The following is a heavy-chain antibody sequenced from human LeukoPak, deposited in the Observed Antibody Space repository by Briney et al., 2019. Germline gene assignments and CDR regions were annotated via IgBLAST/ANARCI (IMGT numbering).Heavy chain of an antibody. Sequence: PSETLSLTCAVYGGSFSGYYWSWIRQPPGKGLEWIGEINHSGSTNYNPSLKSRVTISVDTPKNQFSLKLSSVTAADTAVYYCARIRPYSSSPGGDYFDYWGQGTLVTVSS. V-gene: IGHV4-34*01. CDR1: GGSFSGYY. CDR3: ARIRPYSSSPGGDYFDY. J-gene: IGHJ4*02. D-gene: IGHD6-13*01. CDR2: INHSGST.